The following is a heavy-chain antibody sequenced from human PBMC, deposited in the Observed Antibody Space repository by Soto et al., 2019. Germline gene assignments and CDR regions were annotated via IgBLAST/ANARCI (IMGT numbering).Heavy chain of an antibody. CDR1: GYTFTSSD. D-gene: IGHD1-26*01. CDR3: ARGRIVGAAFDY. Sequence: QVQLVQSGAEVKKSGASVKVSCKASGYTFTSSDINWVRQATGQGLEWMGWMNPNTGNTGYTQRFQGGVTMTRNISITTAYMELSSLRSDDTAVYYCARGRIVGAAFDYWGQGTLVTGSS. CDR2: MNPNTGNT. J-gene: IGHJ4*02. V-gene: IGHV1-8*01.